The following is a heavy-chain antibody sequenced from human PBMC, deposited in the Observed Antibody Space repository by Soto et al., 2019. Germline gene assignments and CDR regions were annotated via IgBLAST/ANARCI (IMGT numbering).Heavy chain of an antibody. CDR2: ISDRGATT. CDR3: AKDKPGTTSFDY. D-gene: IGHD1-1*01. CDR1: GFTISSYA. Sequence: EVQLLESGGGLVQPGGSLRLSCAASGFTISSYAMSWVRQAPGKGLEWVSAISDRGATTHYADSVKGRFTISRDTSKNMLYLQMNTLRAEDTAVYYCAKDKPGTTSFDYWGRGTLVTVSS. J-gene: IGHJ4*02. V-gene: IGHV3-23*01.